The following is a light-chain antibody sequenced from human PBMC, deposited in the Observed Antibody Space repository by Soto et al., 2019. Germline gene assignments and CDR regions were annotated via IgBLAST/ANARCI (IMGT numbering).Light chain of an antibody. CDR2: LGD. CDR3: AGWDDSLSGQV. J-gene: IGLJ3*02. Sequence: QSVLTQPPSASSTPGQTVTISCSGSTSNIGTFYVYWYQHLPGTAPKLLIYLGDQRASGVSDRFSGSKSGTSASLAISGLRSEDEADYYCAGWDDSLSGQVFGGGTKLTVL. V-gene: IGLV1-47*02. CDR1: TSNIGTFY.